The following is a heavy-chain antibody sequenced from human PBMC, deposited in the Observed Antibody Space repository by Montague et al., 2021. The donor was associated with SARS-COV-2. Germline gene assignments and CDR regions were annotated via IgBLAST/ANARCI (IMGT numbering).Heavy chain of an antibody. CDR3: ARREYSYGWGD. D-gene: IGHD5-18*01. V-gene: IGHV4-39*01. J-gene: IGHJ4*02. CDR1: GGPISGSSDY. Sequence: SETLSLTCTVTGGPISGSSDYWGWIRQSPGKGLEWIASVDYSGSTYYSPSLKSRLTISVDTPKNQFSLKLNSVTAADTALYYCARREYSYGWGDWGQGTLVTVSS. CDR2: VDYSGST.